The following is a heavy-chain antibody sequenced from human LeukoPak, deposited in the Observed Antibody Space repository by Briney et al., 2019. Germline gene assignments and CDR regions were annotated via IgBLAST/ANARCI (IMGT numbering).Heavy chain of an antibody. J-gene: IGHJ4*02. CDR3: AKLHIDGYNLDS. CDR1: GFTFSSFA. Sequence: GGSLRLSCAASGFTFSSFAMSWVRQAPGKGLEWVSAVSGNVAGTHYADSVKGRFTISRDNSKNMLYLQMSSLSVEDTAVCYCAKLHIDGYNLDSWGQGTLVTVSS. CDR2: VSGNVAGT. V-gene: IGHV3-23*01. D-gene: IGHD5-24*01.